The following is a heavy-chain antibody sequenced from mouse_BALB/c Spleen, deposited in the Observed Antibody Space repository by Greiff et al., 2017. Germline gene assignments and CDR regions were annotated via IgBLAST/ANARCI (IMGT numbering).Heavy chain of an antibody. CDR3: AREGGGDWFAD. CDR1: GYAFTNYL. Sequence: QVQLQQSGAELVRPGTSVKVSCKASGYAFTNYLIEWVKQRPGQGLEWIGVINPGSGGTNYNEKFKGKATLTADKSSSTAYMQLSSLTSDDSAVYFCAREGGGDWFADWGQGTLVTVSA. J-gene: IGHJ3*01. V-gene: IGHV1-54*01. CDR2: INPGSGGT. D-gene: IGHD1-1*02.